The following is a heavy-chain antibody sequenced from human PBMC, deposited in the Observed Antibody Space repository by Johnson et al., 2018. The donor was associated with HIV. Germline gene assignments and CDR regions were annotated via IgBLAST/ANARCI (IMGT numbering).Heavy chain of an antibody. CDR1: GFTLSDYD. CDR3: ARVKRSGTYYRDAFDI. D-gene: IGHD1-26*01. V-gene: IGHV3-13*01. Sequence: VQLVESGGGVVQPGRSLRLSCAASGFTLSDYDIHWVRQGTGKDLEWVAAIGSAGDTHYPDSVKGRFTISRENAKNSLYLQMNSLRVGDTAVYFCARVKRSGTYYRDAFDIWGQGTMVTVSS. CDR2: IGSAGDT. J-gene: IGHJ3*02.